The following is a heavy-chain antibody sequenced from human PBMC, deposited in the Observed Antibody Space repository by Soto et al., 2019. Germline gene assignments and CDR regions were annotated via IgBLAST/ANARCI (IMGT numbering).Heavy chain of an antibody. CDR3: ARDGRYYGMDV. CDR2: IYYSGST. Sequence: QVQLQESGPGLVKPSETLSLTCTVSGGSISTYYWSWIRQPPGKGLEYIGYIYYSGSTNYNPSLKSRVTISKDTSKTQFSLKLSSVTAADTAVYYCARDGRYYGMDVWGQGTTVTVSS. V-gene: IGHV4-59*01. D-gene: IGHD1-26*01. CDR1: GGSISTYY. J-gene: IGHJ6*02.